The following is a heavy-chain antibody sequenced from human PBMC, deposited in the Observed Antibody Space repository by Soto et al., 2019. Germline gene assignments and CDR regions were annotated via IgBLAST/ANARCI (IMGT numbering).Heavy chain of an antibody. CDR2: ISESGGST. Sequence: GGSLRLSCAASGFTFSSHAMSWVRQAAGKGLEWVSAISESGGSTYYADSVKGRFTISRDNSKNALYLQMNSLRVEDTAVYYCAKAVYNSGWAEDEWGQGTMVTVSS. CDR3: AKAVYNSGWAEDE. CDR1: GFTFSSHA. D-gene: IGHD6-19*01. J-gene: IGHJ4*02. V-gene: IGHV3-23*01.